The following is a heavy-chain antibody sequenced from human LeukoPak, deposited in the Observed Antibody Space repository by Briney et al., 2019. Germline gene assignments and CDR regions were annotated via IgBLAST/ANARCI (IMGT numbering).Heavy chain of an antibody. J-gene: IGHJ4*02. CDR2: VNGDGAGT. D-gene: IGHD2/OR15-2a*01. CDR3: ATGLGFYYDY. V-gene: IGHV3-74*03. Sequence: PGGSLRLSCAASGLTFVKYWMHWIRQAPGKGLVWASRVNGDGAGTTYADSVSGRFTISRDNAKNTFYRQMNSLRAEDPAVYYRATGLGFYYDYWGQGTRVPVSS. CDR1: GLTFVKYW.